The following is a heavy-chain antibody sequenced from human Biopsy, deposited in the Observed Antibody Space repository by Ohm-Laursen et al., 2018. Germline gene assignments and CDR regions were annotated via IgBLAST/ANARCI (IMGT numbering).Heavy chain of an antibody. D-gene: IGHD3-22*01. Sequence: TLSLTCTVSGDSISSYYWSWVRQPPGKGLQWIGYVYYTGSTNYNPSLQSRVTISVDTSKNHFSLRLRSVTPADTAIYYCARDRGYYSDRTVPGYFDLWGRGTLVTVSS. CDR1: GDSISSYY. V-gene: IGHV4-59*01. CDR2: VYYTGST. CDR3: ARDRGYYSDRTVPGYFDL. J-gene: IGHJ2*01.